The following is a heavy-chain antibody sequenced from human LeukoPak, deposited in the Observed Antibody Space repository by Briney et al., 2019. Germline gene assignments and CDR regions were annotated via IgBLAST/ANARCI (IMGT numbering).Heavy chain of an antibody. CDR3: ARAPDSGGHYFHY. CDR1: VGFMRRGGYY. V-gene: IGHV4-31*03. Sequence: PSETRSLTCTVSVGFMRRGGYYWSWIRQHPGKGLEWIGYISYSGSTYCNPSLKSRLTISVDMANNQFSLKLTSVTAADTAVYYCARAPDSGGHYFHYWGQGTLVTVSS. J-gene: IGHJ4*02. D-gene: IGHD3-10*01. CDR2: ISYSGST.